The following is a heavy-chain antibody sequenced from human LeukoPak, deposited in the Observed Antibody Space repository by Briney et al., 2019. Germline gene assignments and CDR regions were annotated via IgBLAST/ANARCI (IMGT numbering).Heavy chain of an antibody. D-gene: IGHD6-25*01. V-gene: IGHV3-53*01. J-gene: IGHJ4*02. CDR1: GFTVSSNY. Sequence: GGSLRLSCAASGFTVSSNYMNWVRQAPGKGPEWVSVIYGGGSTYYADSVKGRFTISRDNLKNTQYLQMNSLRAEDTAVYYCARSGPSRYYFDYWGQGTLVTVSS. CDR2: IYGGGST. CDR3: ARSGPSRYYFDY.